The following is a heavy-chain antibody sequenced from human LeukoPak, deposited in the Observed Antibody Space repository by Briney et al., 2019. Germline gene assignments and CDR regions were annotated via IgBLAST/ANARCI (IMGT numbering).Heavy chain of an antibody. CDR3: ARDVSYGSAPNWFDP. CDR1: GGTFSSYA. D-gene: IGHD3-10*01. Sequence: SVKVSCKASGGTFSSYAISWVRQATGQGLEWMGGIIPIFGTANYAQKFQGRVTITADESTSTAYMELSSLRSEDTAVYYCARDVSYGSAPNWFDPWGQGTLVTVSS. J-gene: IGHJ5*02. V-gene: IGHV1-69*01. CDR2: IIPIFGTA.